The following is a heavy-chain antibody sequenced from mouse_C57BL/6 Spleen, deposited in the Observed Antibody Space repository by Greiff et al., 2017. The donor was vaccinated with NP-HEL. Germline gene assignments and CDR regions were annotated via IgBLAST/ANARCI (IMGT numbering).Heavy chain of an antibody. CDR1: GYTFTSYW. CDR2: IDPSDSYT. D-gene: IGHD1-1*01. Sequence: QVQLQQPGAELVRPGTSVKLSCKASGYTFTSYWMHWVKQRPGQGLEWIGVIDPSDSYTNYNQKFKGKATLTVDTSSSTAYMQLSSLTSEDSAVYYCARRVYYYGSSYFDYWGQGTTLTVSS. CDR3: ARRVYYYGSSYFDY. J-gene: IGHJ2*01. V-gene: IGHV1-59*01.